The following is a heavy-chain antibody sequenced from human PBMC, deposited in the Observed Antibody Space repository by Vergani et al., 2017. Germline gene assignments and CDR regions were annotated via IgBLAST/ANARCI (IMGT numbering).Heavy chain of an antibody. CDR2: ISAYNGNT. CDR1: GYTFTSYG. J-gene: IGHJ4*02. V-gene: IGHV1-18*01. Sequence: QVQLVQSGAEVKKPGASVKVSCKASGYTFTSYGISWVRQAPGQGLEWMGWISAYNGNTNYAQKLQGRVTMTTDTSTSAAYMELRSLRSDDTAVYYCARDPVSWYSSSWYGVDYWGQGTLVTVSS. CDR3: ARDPVSWYSSSWYGVDY. D-gene: IGHD6-13*01.